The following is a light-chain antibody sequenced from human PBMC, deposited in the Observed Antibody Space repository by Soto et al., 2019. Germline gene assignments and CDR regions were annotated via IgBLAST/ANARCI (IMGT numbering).Light chain of an antibody. J-gene: IGLJ1*01. Sequence: QSALTQPRSVSGSPGQSVTLSCTGTSSDVGGYNYVSWYQQHPGKAPKLMIYDVSKRPSGVPGRFSGSKSGNTASLTISGLQAEHEADYYCCSYAGSYTFVFGTGTKVTVL. CDR2: DVS. CDR1: SSDVGGYNY. CDR3: CSYAGSYTFV. V-gene: IGLV2-11*01.